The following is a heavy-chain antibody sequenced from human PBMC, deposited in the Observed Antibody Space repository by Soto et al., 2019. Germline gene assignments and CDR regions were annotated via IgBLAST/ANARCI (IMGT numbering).Heavy chain of an antibody. V-gene: IGHV3-23*01. CDR1: GFTFSSYA. Sequence: EVQLLESGGDLVQPGGSLRLSCAASGFTFSSYAMSCVRQAPGKGLEWVSSITGSGGTTFYADSVKGRLTISRDNSKNTLYVQMDILRAEDTAVYYCAKDLSPNMGCMDVWGPGTTVTVSS. CDR3: AKDLSPNMGCMDV. CDR2: ITGSGGTT. J-gene: IGHJ6*02. D-gene: IGHD3-10*01.